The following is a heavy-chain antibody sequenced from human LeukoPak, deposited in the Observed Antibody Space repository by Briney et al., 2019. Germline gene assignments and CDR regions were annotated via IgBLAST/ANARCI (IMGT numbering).Heavy chain of an antibody. J-gene: IGHJ4*02. CDR2: VNPNSGHT. CDR3: ARAPRSNFDY. D-gene: IGHD1-14*01. Sequence: ASVKVSCKASGYTFTSYDVNWVRQATGQGLEWMGWVNPNSGHTGYAQKFQGRVTMTRNTSISTAYMELSSLRSEDTAVYYCARAPRSNFDYWGQGTLVTVSS. CDR1: GYTFTSYD. V-gene: IGHV1-8*01.